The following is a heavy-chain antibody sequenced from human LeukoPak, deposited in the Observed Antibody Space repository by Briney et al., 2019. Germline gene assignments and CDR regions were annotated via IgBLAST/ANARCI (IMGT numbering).Heavy chain of an antibody. CDR2: ITTAGDT. CDR1: GFTFSTYD. Sequence: GGSLRLSCAASGFTFSTYDMHWVRHVTGKGLEWDSTITTAGDTYSPVSVKGRFIISRENAKNSLYLQMNSLRGGDTAIFYCARGRGVSTSWYFDYWGQGTPVTVSA. J-gene: IGHJ4*02. CDR3: ARGRGVSTSWYFDY. D-gene: IGHD6-13*01. V-gene: IGHV3-13*01.